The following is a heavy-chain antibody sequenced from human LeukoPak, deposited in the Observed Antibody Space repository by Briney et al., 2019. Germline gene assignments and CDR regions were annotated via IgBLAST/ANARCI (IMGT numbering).Heavy chain of an antibody. CDR3: AKGKESGRQLVPFDY. V-gene: IGHV3-23*01. CDR2: ISGSGGST. Sequence: PGGPLRLSCAASGFTFSSDAMIWVRQAPGKGLEWVSAISGSGGSTYYADSVKGRFTISRDNSKNSLYLQMNSLRTEDTALYYCAKGKESGRQLVPFDYWGQGTLVTVSS. CDR1: GFTFSSDA. D-gene: IGHD6-13*01. J-gene: IGHJ4*02.